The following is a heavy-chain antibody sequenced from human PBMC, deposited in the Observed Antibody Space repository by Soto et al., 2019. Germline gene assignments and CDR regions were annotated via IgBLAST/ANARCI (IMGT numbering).Heavy chain of an antibody. V-gene: IGHV3-7*01. J-gene: IGHJ3*02. CDR1: GFSFSNDW. Sequence: GVSLRLSFAGSGFSFSNDWMSWFRQAPGKGLEWVANMKQDGSKIYYVDSVKGRFTISRDNAKNSVFLQMNSLRAEDTAVYYCAGEESGDWRDALDIWGQGTMVTVSS. D-gene: IGHD3-9*01. CDR3: AGEESGDWRDALDI. CDR2: MKQDGSKI.